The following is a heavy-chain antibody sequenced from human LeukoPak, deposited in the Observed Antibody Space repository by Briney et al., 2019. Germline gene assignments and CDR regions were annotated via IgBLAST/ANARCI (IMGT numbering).Heavy chain of an antibody. CDR1: GYSFTSYW. CDR3: ARRDYGGKHFDY. V-gene: IGHV5-51*01. D-gene: IGHD4-23*01. Sequence: GEFLKISCKGSGYSFTSYWIGWVRQIPGKGLEWMGIIYPGDSDTRYSPSLQGQVTISADKSISTAYLQWNSLKASDTAMYFCARRDYGGKHFDYWGQGTLVTVSS. J-gene: IGHJ4*02. CDR2: IYPGDSDT.